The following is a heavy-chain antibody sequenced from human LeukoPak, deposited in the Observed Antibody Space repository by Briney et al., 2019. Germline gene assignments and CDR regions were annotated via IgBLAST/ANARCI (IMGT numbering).Heavy chain of an antibody. Sequence: GRSLRLSCAASGFTFSSYGMHWVRQAPGKGLVWVSRINGDGSSTNYADSVKGRFTISRDNARNTLYLQMNSLRAEDTAVYYCARDGIQADYGDFLDYWGQGTLVTVSS. D-gene: IGHD4-17*01. CDR1: GFTFSSYG. V-gene: IGHV3-74*01. J-gene: IGHJ4*02. CDR3: ARDGIQADYGDFLDY. CDR2: INGDGSST.